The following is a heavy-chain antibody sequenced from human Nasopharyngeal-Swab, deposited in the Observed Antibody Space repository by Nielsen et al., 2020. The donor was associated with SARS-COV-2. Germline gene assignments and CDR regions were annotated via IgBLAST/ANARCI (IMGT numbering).Heavy chain of an antibody. CDR3: ARTLLAAGGYYYYGMDV. J-gene: IGHJ6*02. Sequence: RQAPGKALEWLAHIFSNDVKSYSTSLKSRLTISKDTSKSQVVLTMTNMDPVDTATYSCARTLLAAGGYYYYGMDVWGQGTTVTVSS. CDR2: IFSNDVK. V-gene: IGHV2-26*01. D-gene: IGHD6-13*01.